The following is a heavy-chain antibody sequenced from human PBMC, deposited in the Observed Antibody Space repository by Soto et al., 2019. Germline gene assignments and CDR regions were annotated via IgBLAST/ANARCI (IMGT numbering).Heavy chain of an antibody. CDR3: ASGYYDSSGFNAFDI. CDR2: INPNSGGT. D-gene: IGHD3-22*01. CDR1: GYAFTGYY. V-gene: IGHV1-2*04. J-gene: IGHJ3*02. Sequence: GPSVKVSCKASGYAFTGYYMHWVRQAHGQGLEWMRWINPNSGGTNYAQKFQGWVTMTRDTSISTAYMELSRLRSDDTAVYYCASGYYDSSGFNAFDIWGQGTMVTVSS.